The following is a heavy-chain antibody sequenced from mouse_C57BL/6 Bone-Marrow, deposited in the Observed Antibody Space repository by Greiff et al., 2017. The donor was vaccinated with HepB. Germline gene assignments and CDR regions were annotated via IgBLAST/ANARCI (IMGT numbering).Heavy chain of an antibody. J-gene: IGHJ4*01. Sequence: EVHLVESGGGLVQPGGSLKLPCAASGFTFSDYGMAWVRQAPRKGPEWVAFISNFAYSIYYADTVTGRFTISRENAKNTLYLEMSSLRSEDTAMYYCARLAIYYDYDVGAMDYWGQGTSVTVSS. V-gene: IGHV5-15*01. CDR2: ISNFAYSI. CDR3: ARLAIYYDYDVGAMDY. CDR1: GFTFSDYG. D-gene: IGHD2-4*01.